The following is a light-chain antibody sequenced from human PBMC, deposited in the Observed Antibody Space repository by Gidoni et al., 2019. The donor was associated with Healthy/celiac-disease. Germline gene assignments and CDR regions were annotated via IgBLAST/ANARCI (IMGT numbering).Light chain of an antibody. CDR3: HQYNNWPFT. CDR2: GAS. Sequence: EIVMTQSPATLSVSPGERATLSCRASQSVSSNLAWYQQKPGQAPRLLIYGASTRATGIPARFSGSGSGTEFTLPLSSLQSEDFAVYYCHQYNNWPFTFGPGTKVDIK. CDR1: QSVSSN. V-gene: IGKV3-15*01. J-gene: IGKJ3*01.